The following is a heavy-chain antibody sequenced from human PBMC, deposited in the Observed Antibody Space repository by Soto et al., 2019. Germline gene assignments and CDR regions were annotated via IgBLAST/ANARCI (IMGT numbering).Heavy chain of an antibody. CDR1: GGSISSYY. CDR2: IYYSGST. V-gene: IGHV4-59*01. CDR3: ARSIDDMIATAGAFDI. Sequence: SETLSLTCTVSGGSISSYYWSWIRQPPGKGLEWIGYIYYSGSTNYNPSLKSRVTIAVDTSKNQFSLKLSSVTAADTAVYYCARSIDDMIATAGAFDIWGQGTMVTVSS. J-gene: IGHJ3*02. D-gene: IGHD6-13*01.